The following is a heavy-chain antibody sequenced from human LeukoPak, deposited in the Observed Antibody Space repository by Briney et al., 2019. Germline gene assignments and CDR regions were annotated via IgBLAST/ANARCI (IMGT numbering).Heavy chain of an antibody. CDR1: GFTFSSYA. Sequence: GGSLRLSCAASGFTFSSYAMSWVRQAPGKGLEWVSAISGSGGSTYYADSVKGRFTISRDNSKNTLYLQMNSLRAEDTAVYYCAKATDRIHWSGYDDYWGQGTLVTVSS. D-gene: IGHD3-3*01. CDR3: AKATDRIHWSGYDDY. V-gene: IGHV3-23*01. CDR2: ISGSGGST. J-gene: IGHJ4*02.